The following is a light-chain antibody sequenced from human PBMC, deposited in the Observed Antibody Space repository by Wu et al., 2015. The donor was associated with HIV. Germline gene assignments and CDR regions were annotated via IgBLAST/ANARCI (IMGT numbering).Light chain of an antibody. CDR2: GAS. CDR3: QQYGSSPIRWT. V-gene: IGKV3-20*01. J-gene: IGKJ1*01. Sequence: EIVMTQSPGTLSLSPGERATLSCRASQSVSSSYLAWYQQKPGQAPRLLIYGASSRATGIPDRFSGSGSGTDFTLTISRLEPEDFAVYYCQQYGSSPIRWTFGQETKVEIK. CDR1: QSVSSSY.